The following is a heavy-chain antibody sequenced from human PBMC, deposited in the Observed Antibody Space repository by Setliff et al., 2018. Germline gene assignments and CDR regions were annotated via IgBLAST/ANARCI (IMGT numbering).Heavy chain of an antibody. J-gene: IGHJ3*01. CDR3: ASGTR. CDR2: ISIDDDKT. D-gene: IGHD1-1*01. V-gene: IGHV1-18*01. CDR1: GYTFISYD. Sequence: ASVKVSCKASGYTFISYDISWVRQAPGQGLEWMGWISIDDDKTKYAQKLQGRVTMTTDTSTSTAYMELRSLRSDDTAVYYCASGTRWGQGTMVTVSS.